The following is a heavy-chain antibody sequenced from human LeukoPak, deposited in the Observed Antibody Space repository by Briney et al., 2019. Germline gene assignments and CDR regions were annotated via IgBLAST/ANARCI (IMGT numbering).Heavy chain of an antibody. D-gene: IGHD1/OR15-1a*01. CDR3: ARDLTTSDN. J-gene: IGHJ4*02. CDR2: INWSGGRT. Sequence: GGSLRLSCAASGFTFDDYGMSWVRQAPGKGLEWVSGINWSGGRTGYADSLKGRFTISRDNAKNTLYLRMNSLRDEDTALYYCARDLTTSDNWGQGTLVTVSS. V-gene: IGHV3-20*04. CDR1: GFTFDDYG.